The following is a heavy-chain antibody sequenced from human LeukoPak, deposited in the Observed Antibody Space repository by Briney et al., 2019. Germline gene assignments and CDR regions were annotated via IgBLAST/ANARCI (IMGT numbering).Heavy chain of an antibody. J-gene: IGHJ3*02. V-gene: IGHV4-4*07. CDR1: GGSLSSYY. CDR3: ARDTMVLGASDAFDI. CDR2: IYTSGST. Sequence: SETLSLTCTVSGGSLSSYYWSWVRQAAGEGLEGIGRIYTSGSTNYNASLTGRVTISVETSKKKFSLMVNRVTAADTAVYYCARDTMVLGASDAFDIWGQGTIVTVSS. D-gene: IGHD3-10*01.